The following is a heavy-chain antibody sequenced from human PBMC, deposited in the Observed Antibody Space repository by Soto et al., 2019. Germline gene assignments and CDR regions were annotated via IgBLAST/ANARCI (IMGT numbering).Heavy chain of an antibody. D-gene: IGHD2-21*02. CDR2: INPGGGRT. Sequence: QVQLVQSGAEVTKPGASVKLSCKASGYTFTSYYIHWVRQAPGQGLEWVAMINPGGGRTKNAQMFQGGVTLTRDTSTGTVDMELSSLTSADTAVYYCARGPSCGGDCYLFDYWGQGSLVTVSS. V-gene: IGHV1-46*01. CDR3: ARGPSCGGDCYLFDY. J-gene: IGHJ4*02. CDR1: GYTFTSYY.